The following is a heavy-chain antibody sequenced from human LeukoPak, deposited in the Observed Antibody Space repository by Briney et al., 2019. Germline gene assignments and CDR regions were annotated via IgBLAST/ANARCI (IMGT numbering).Heavy chain of an antibody. CDR1: GYTFTGYY. V-gene: IGHV1-2*02. CDR2: INPNSGGT. J-gene: IGHJ4*02. D-gene: IGHD6-19*01. CDR3: ARIKYSSGWYDFDY. Sequence: ASVKVSCEASGYTFTGYYMHWVRQAPGQGLEWMGWINPNSGGTNYAQKFQGRVTMTRDTSISTAYMELSRLRSDDTAVYYCARIKYSSGWYDFDYWGQGTLVTVSS.